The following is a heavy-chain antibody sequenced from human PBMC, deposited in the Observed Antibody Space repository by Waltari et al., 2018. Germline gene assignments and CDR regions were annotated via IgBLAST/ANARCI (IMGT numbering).Heavy chain of an antibody. CDR1: SGPISSNF. D-gene: IGHD4-4*01. J-gene: IGHJ4*02. CDR3: AKTLTSQMKFDY. Sequence: QLQLQESGPGLVKPSETLSLTCAVPSGPISSNFWSWIRQPPGKGLEWIGRISSSSGTTDYNPSLKSRVTISRDTSNNQFSLKLSSVTAADTAVYYCAKTLTSQMKFDYWGQGVLVTVSS. CDR2: ISSSSGTT. V-gene: IGHV4-59*12.